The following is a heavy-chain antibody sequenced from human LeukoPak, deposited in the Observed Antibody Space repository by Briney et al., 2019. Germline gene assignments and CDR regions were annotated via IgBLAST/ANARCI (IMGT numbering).Heavy chain of an antibody. J-gene: IGHJ4*02. D-gene: IGHD4-17*01. Sequence: GESLKISCKGSGYSFTSYWIGWVRQMPGKGLEWMGFIYPGNSDTRYSPPFQGQITISADKSISTAYLQWNSLKASDTAMYYCARGTTVTTFDYWGQGTLVTVSS. V-gene: IGHV5-51*01. CDR2: IYPGNSDT. CDR1: GYSFTSYW. CDR3: ARGTTVTTFDY.